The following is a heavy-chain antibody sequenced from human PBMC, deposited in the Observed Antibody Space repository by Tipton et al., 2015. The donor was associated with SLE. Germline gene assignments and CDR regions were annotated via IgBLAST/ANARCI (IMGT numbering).Heavy chain of an antibody. CDR2: VSWNSASI. D-gene: IGHD1-26*01. V-gene: IGHV3-9*01. J-gene: IGHJ4*02. CDR3: VRDGSGSYTFDY. Sequence: RSLRLSCAASGFTFDDYAMHWVRQAPGRGLEWVSGVSWNSASIEYADSVKGRFTISRDNSKNTLYLQMNSLRLEDTAVYYCVRDGSGSYTFDYWGQGTLVTVSS. CDR1: GFTFDDYA.